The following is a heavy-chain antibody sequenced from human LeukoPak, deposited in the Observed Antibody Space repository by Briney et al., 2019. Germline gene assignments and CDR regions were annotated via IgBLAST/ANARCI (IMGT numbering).Heavy chain of an antibody. CDR3: ARGSNSGYDPAPFDY. J-gene: IGHJ4*02. V-gene: IGHV4-30-4*01. Sequence: SETLSLTCTVSGGSITSGDYYWSWIRQPPGTGLEWIGYIYYSGSTYYTPSLKSRVTISVDTSKNQFSLKLSSVTAADTAVYYCARGSNSGYDPAPFDYWGQGTLVTVSS. CDR2: IYYSGST. D-gene: IGHD5-12*01. CDR1: GGSITSGDYY.